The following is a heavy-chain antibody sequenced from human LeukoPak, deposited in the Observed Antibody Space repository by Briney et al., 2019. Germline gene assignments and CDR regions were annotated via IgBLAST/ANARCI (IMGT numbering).Heavy chain of an antibody. J-gene: IGHJ3*02. Sequence: PSETLSLTCAAYGGSFSGYYWSWIRQPPGKGLEWIGEINHSGSTNYNPSLKSRVTISVDTSKNQFSLKLSSVTAADTAVYYCARHSRGYYGSGSYYNYRAFDIWGQGTMVTVSS. CDR1: GGSFSGYY. D-gene: IGHD3-10*01. CDR2: INHSGST. CDR3: ARHSRGYYGSGSYYNYRAFDI. V-gene: IGHV4-34*01.